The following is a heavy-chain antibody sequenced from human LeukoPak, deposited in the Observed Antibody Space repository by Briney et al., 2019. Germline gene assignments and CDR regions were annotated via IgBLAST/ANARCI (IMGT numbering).Heavy chain of an antibody. CDR1: GGSISSHY. Sequence: SETLSLTCTVSGGSISSHYWSWIRQPPGKGLEWIGYIYYSGSTNYNPSLKSRVTISVDTSKNQFSLKLSSVTAADTAVYYCARLGFTMVRGVIRYDYYYYMDVWGKGTTVTVSS. CDR3: ARLGFTMVRGVIRYDYYYYMDV. CDR2: IYYSGST. D-gene: IGHD3-10*01. V-gene: IGHV4-59*11. J-gene: IGHJ6*03.